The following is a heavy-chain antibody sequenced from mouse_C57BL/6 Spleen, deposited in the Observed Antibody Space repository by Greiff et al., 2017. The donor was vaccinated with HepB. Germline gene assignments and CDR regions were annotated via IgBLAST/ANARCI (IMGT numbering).Heavy chain of an antibody. D-gene: IGHD4-1*01. V-gene: IGHV1-81*01. CDR3: ARGTGTDYFDY. CDR1: GYTFTSYG. Sequence: QVQLQQSGAELARPGASVKLSCKASGYTFTSYGISWVKQRTGQGLEWIGEIYPRSGNTYYNETFKGKATLTADKSSRTAYMELRSLTSEDSAVYFCARGTGTDYFDYWGQGTTLTVSS. CDR2: IYPRSGNT. J-gene: IGHJ2*01.